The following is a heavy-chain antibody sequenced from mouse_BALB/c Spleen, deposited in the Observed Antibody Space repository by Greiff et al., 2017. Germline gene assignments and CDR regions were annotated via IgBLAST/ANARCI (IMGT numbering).Heavy chain of an antibody. CDR2: IVPANGNT. CDR3: ARGEGRDY. J-gene: IGHJ2*01. Sequence: EVQLQQSGAELVKPGASVKLSCTASGFNIKDTYMHWVQQRPEQGLEWIGRIVPANGNTKYDPKFQGKATITADTSSNTAYLQLSSLTYEDTAVYYSARGEGRDYWGQGTTLTVAS. V-gene: IGHV14-3*02. CDR1: GFNIKDTY.